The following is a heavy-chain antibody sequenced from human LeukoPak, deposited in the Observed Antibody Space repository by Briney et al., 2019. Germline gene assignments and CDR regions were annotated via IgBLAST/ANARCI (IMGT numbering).Heavy chain of an antibody. CDR2: AHPDTGYA. Sequence: ASVKVSCKTSGYPFTTYEINWVRQAAGQGLEWMGLAHPDTGYADYAQKFQGRVTMTSDTSISTACMELSSLRSDDTAGYFCARGPRNDPWGQGTLVTVSS. D-gene: IGHD1-14*01. V-gene: IGHV1-8*01. J-gene: IGHJ5*02. CDR1: GYPFTTYE. CDR3: ARGPRNDP.